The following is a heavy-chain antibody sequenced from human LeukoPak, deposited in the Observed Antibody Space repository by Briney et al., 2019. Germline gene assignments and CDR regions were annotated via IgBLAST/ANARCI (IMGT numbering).Heavy chain of an antibody. CDR2: INGNGGRT. V-gene: IGHV3-23*01. CDR3: ANPPTVTSFHS. Sequence: PGGSLRLSCAASGFTFSSYAMSWVRQAPGKGLEWVSSINGNGGRTYYADSVRGRFTISRDNSKNTLYLQMNSLRAEDTAVYYCANPPTVTSFHSWGQGTLVTVSS. D-gene: IGHD4-11*01. CDR1: GFTFSSYA. J-gene: IGHJ4*02.